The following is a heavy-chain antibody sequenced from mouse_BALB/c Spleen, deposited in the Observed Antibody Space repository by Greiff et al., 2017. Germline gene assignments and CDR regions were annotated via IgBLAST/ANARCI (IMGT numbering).Heavy chain of an antibody. J-gene: IGHJ4*01. CDR2: ISYSGST. Sequence: EVKLLESGPGLVKPSQSLSLTCTVTGYSITSDYAWNWIRQFPGNKLEWMGYISYSGSTSYNPSLKSRISITRDTSKNQFFLQLNSVTTEDTATYYCARGGWLLPMDYWGQGTSVTVSS. D-gene: IGHD2-3*01. V-gene: IGHV3-2*02. CDR1: GYSITSDYA. CDR3: ARGGWLLPMDY.